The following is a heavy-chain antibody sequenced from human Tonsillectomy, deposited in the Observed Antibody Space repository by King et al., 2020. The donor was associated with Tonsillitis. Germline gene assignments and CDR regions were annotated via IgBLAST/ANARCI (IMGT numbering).Heavy chain of an antibody. CDR1: GFTFSSYA. CDR2: IGVSGGST. J-gene: IGHJ3*02. V-gene: IGHV3-23*04. CDR3: AKSYYDRSGYYLGEDAYDI. D-gene: IGHD3-22*01. Sequence: VQLVESGGGLVQPGGSLRLSCAASGFTFSSYAMSWVRQAPGKGLEWVAVIGVSGGSTYQADSVKGRFTMSRDNSSDTVFLQMNSLRVEDTAVYYCAKSYYDRSGYYLGEDAYDIWGQGTMVTVSS.